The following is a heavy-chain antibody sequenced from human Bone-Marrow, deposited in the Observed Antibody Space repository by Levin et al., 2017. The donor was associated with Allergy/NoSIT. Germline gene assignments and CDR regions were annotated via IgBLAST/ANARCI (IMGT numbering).Heavy chain of an antibody. V-gene: IGHV3-33*01. D-gene: IGHD3-3*01. CDR2: IWYDGSNK. Sequence: GESLKISCAASGFTFSSYGMHWVRQAPGKGLEWVAVIWYDGSNKYYADSVKGRFTISRDNSKNTLYLQMNSLRAEDTAVYYCARDTYYDFWSGGGDAFDIWGQGTMVTVSS. CDR3: ARDTYYDFWSGGGDAFDI. J-gene: IGHJ3*02. CDR1: GFTFSSYG.